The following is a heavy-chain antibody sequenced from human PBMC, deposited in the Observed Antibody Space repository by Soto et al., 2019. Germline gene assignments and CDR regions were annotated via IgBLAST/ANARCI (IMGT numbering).Heavy chain of an antibody. Sequence: SETLSLTCTLSAGSISGGDYYWSWIRQRPGKGLEWIGYIYYSGSTYYNPSLKSRVTISVDTSKNQFSLKLSSVTAADTAVYYCHVGAAAGTGGRVVDYWGQGTLVTVSS. D-gene: IGHD6-13*01. CDR1: AGSISGGDYY. V-gene: IGHV4-30-4*01. CDR2: IYYSGST. CDR3: HVGAAAGTGGRVVDY. J-gene: IGHJ4*02.